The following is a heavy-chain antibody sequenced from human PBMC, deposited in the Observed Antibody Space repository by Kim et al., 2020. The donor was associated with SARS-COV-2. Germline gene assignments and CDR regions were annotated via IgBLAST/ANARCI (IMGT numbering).Heavy chain of an antibody. V-gene: IGHV3-66*01. CDR1: GLTVSSNY. D-gene: IGHD3-3*01. J-gene: IGHJ6*03. Sequence: GGSLRLSCAASGLTVSSNYMSWVRQAPGKGLEWVSVIYSGGSTYYADSVKGRFTISRDNSKNTLYLQMNSLRAEDTAVYYCARDSYYDFWSGYGDYYYYYMDVWGKGTTVTVSS. CDR3: ARDSYYDFWSGYGDYYYYYMDV. CDR2: IYSGGST.